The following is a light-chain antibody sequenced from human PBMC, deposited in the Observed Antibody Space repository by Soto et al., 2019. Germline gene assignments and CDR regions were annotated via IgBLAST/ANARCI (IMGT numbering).Light chain of an antibody. CDR2: GIS. CDR1: HTISSSY. CDR3: QQYVISSPRT. J-gene: IGKJ1*01. V-gene: IGKV3-20*01. Sequence: EIVLTQSPGTLSLSPGERATLSCRASHTISSSYLAWYQQKPGQAPRLLMYGISRRATGIPDRFSGSGSGTDFTLTITRLEPEDFAVYYCQQYVISSPRTFCQGTKVEI.